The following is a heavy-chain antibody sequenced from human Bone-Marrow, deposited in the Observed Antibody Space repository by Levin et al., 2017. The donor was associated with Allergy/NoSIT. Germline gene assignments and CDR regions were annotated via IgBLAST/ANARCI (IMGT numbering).Heavy chain of an antibody. V-gene: IGHV3-53*01. J-gene: IGHJ4*02. D-gene: IGHD4-17*01. CDR1: GFTVSSNS. Sequence: GESLKISCAASGFTVSSNSMSWVRQAPGKGLEWLSVMYSGGRTYYADSVKGRFTISRDNSKNTLHLQMNGLRAEDTAVYYCARSQQATVTAPDYWGQGTLVTVSS. CDR2: MYSGGRT. CDR3: ARSQQATVTAPDY.